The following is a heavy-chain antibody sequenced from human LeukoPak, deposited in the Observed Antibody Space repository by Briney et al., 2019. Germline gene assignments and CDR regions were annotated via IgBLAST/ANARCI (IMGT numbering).Heavy chain of an antibody. CDR1: GGPISSSSYY. CDR3: ARPTSGWWGFDY. J-gene: IGHJ4*02. CDR2: ISSGGST. Sequence: SETLSLTCTVSGGPISSSSYYWGWIRQPPGKGLEWIGSISSGGSTNYNPSLKSRVSISVDTSKNQFSLTLSSVTAADTAVYYCARPTSGWWGFDYWGQGTLVTVSS. V-gene: IGHV4-39*01. D-gene: IGHD6-19*01.